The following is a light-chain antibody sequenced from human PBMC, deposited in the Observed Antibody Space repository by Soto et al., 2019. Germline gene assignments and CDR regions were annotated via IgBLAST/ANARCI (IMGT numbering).Light chain of an antibody. CDR3: QQYHNWPLT. V-gene: IGKV3-15*01. Sequence: EIVMTQSPATLSVSPGERATLSCRASQSVSSNLAWYPQKPVQAPMLLIYGASTRATGIPARFSGSGSGTEFTLTISSLQAEDFAVYYCQQYHNWPLTFGQGTKVEIK. J-gene: IGKJ1*01. CDR2: GAS. CDR1: QSVSSN.